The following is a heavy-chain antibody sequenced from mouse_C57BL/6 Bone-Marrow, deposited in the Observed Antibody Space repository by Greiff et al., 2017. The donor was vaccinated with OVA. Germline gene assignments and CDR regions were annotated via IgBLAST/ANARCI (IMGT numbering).Heavy chain of an antibody. CDR1: GYTFTSYW. D-gene: IGHD1-1*01. CDR2: IDPSDSYT. Sequence: QVQLQQPGAELVKPGASVKLSCKASGYTFTSYWMQWVKQRPGQGLEWIGEIDPSDSYTNYNQKFKGKATLTVDTSSSTAYMQLSSLTSEDSAVYYGARPGSSPHWYFDVWGTGTTVTVSS. CDR3: ARPGSSPHWYFDV. V-gene: IGHV1-50*01. J-gene: IGHJ1*03.